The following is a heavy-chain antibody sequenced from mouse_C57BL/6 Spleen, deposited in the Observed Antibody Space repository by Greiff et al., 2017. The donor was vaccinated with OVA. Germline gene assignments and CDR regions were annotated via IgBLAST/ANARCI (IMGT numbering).Heavy chain of an antibody. CDR2: IDPSDSYT. V-gene: IGHV1-50*01. D-gene: IGHD2-4*01. CDR1: GYTFTSYW. J-gene: IGHJ1*03. Sequence: QVQLQQPGAELVKPGASVKLSCKASGYTFTSYWMQWVKQRPGQGLEWIGEIDPSDSYTNYNQKFKGKATLTVDTSSSTAYMQLSSLTSEDSAVYYCARGGVYYDYDWYFDVWGTGTTVTVSS. CDR3: ARGGVYYDYDWYFDV.